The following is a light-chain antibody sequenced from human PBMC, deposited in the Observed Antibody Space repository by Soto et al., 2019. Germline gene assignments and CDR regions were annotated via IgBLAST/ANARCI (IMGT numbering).Light chain of an antibody. Sequence: EIQMTQSPSTLSASVGDRVTLTCRASQSISVRLAWYQQKAGKAPNLLIYDASRLESGVPSRFSGSGSETEFTLTISGLQPGDSATYYCQQYNSYSPTFGEGTKVDIK. J-gene: IGKJ1*01. CDR3: QQYNSYSPT. CDR1: QSISVR. CDR2: DAS. V-gene: IGKV1-5*01.